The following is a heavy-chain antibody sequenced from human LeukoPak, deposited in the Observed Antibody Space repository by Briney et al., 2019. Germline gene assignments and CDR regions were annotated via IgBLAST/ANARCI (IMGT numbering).Heavy chain of an antibody. Sequence: GGSLRLSCAASGFTFSSYAMSWVRQAPGKGLEWVSAISGSGGSTYYADSVKGRFTISRDNSKNTLYLQMNSLRAEDTAVYYCAKSESAPYYYYGMDVWGQGTTVTVSS. CDR1: GFTFSSYA. J-gene: IGHJ6*02. CDR2: ISGSGGST. CDR3: AKSESAPYYYYGMDV. V-gene: IGHV3-23*01.